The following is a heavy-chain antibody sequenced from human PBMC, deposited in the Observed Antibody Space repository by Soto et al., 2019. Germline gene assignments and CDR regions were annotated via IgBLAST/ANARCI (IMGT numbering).Heavy chain of an antibody. Sequence: QVQLVESGGGVVQPGTSLRLSCAASGFTFSDHGMHWVRQAPGKGLEWVTVISFDGSNKYYTGSVKGRFTISRDNSKNTVYLQMNSLRVEDTAVYYCANAGYLGYASIKAYWGQGTLVTVCS. CDR3: ANAGYLGYASIKAY. CDR2: ISFDGSNK. D-gene: IGHD2-8*01. J-gene: IGHJ4*02. CDR1: GFTFSDHG. V-gene: IGHV3-30*18.